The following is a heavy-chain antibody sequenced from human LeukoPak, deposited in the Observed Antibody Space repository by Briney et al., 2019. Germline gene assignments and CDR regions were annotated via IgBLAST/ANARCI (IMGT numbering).Heavy chain of an antibody. Sequence: PGGSLRLSCAASGFTFSSYAMHWVRQAPGKGLEYVSAISSNGGSTYYANSVKGRFTISRDNSKNTLYLQMGSLRAEDMAVYYCANGLTTVVTPAFDYWGQGTLVTVSS. D-gene: IGHD4-23*01. CDR2: ISSNGGST. CDR3: ANGLTTVVTPAFDY. V-gene: IGHV3-64*01. J-gene: IGHJ4*02. CDR1: GFTFSSYA.